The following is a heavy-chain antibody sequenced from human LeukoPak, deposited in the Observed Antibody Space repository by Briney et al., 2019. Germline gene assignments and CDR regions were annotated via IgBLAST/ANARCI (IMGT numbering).Heavy chain of an antibody. CDR3: ARATGTPKGYYWYFDL. J-gene: IGHJ2*01. V-gene: IGHV4-39*01. Sequence: PSETLSLTCTVSGGSISSGSDYWGWIRQPPGKGLEWIGSIYYSGSTYYNPSLKSRVTISVDTSKNQFSLKLSSVTAADTAVYYCARATGTPKGYYWYFDLWGRGTLVTVSS. D-gene: IGHD1-1*01. CDR2: IYYSGST. CDR1: GGSISSGSDY.